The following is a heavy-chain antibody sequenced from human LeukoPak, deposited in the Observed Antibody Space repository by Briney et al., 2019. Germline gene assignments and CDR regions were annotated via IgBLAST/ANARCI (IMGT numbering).Heavy chain of an antibody. J-gene: IGHJ4*02. Sequence: AGGSLRLSCAASGFTFSDYGMHWVRQAPGKGLEWVSAISGSGGSTYYADSVKGRFTISRDNSKNTLYLQMDSLRAEDTAVYYCAKGDIVVVAAATDYWGQGTLVTVSS. CDR2: ISGSGGST. CDR1: GFTFSDYG. V-gene: IGHV3-23*01. D-gene: IGHD2-15*01. CDR3: AKGDIVVVAAATDY.